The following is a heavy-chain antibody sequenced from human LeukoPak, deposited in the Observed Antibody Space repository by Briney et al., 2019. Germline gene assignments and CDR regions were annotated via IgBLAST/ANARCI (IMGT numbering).Heavy chain of an antibody. Sequence: ASVKVSCKSSGYAFTAYYIHWVRQAPGQGLEWMGWISPNSGGTDYAQKFQGRVTMTRDTSISTAYVELSSLTSDDTAVYYCAIQPWGSGNNWYFDLWGRGTLVTVSS. CDR2: ISPNSGGT. CDR1: GYAFTAYY. D-gene: IGHD7-27*01. V-gene: IGHV1-2*02. CDR3: AIQPWGSGNNWYFDL. J-gene: IGHJ2*01.